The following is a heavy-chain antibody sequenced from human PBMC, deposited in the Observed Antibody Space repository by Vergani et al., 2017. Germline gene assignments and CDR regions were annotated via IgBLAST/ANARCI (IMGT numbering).Heavy chain of an antibody. Sequence: QVQLQESGPGLVKPSETLPLTCTVSGYSISSDYYWGWIRQSPGKGLEWLGSIYHGENTFYNPSLKSRVAISADTSKNQFSLKVTSVTAADTAVYYCAKTGIASVGTGGVLWGQGTQVTVSS. CDR3: AKTGIASVGTGGVL. J-gene: IGHJ1*01. CDR1: GYSISSDYY. V-gene: IGHV4-38-2*02. CDR2: IYHGENT. D-gene: IGHD6-13*01.